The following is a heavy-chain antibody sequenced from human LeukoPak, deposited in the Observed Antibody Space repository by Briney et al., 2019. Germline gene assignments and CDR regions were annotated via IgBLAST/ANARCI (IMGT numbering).Heavy chain of an antibody. D-gene: IGHD3-3*01. V-gene: IGHV3-23*01. Sequence: GGSLRLSCAASGFTFRIYDLSWVRQAPGRGLECVSAIDRGVGSTYYADSVKGRFTISRDNSKNTLYLQMNNLRADDTAVYYCAKLSIYDFWSGYSEPFDYWGQGTLVTVSS. J-gene: IGHJ4*02. CDR2: IDRGVGST. CDR1: GFTFRIYD. CDR3: AKLSIYDFWSGYSEPFDY.